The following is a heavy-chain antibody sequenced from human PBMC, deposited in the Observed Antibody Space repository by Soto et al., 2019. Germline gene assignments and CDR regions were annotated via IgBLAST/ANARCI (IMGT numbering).Heavy chain of an antibody. CDR3: AKGDYTNSFEY. CDR2: ISSDGSNK. V-gene: IGHV3-30*18. J-gene: IGHJ4*02. Sequence: GGSLRLSCAASGFTFSSYGMHWVRQAPGKGLAWVALISSDGSNKYYADSVKGRFTISRDNSKNTQYLQMNSLRAEDTAMYYCAKGDYTNSFEYWGQGTRVTVSS. CDR1: GFTFSSYG. D-gene: IGHD4-4*01.